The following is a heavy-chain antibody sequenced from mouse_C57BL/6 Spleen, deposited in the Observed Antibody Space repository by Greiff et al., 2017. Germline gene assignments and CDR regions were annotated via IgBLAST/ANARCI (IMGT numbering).Heavy chain of an antibody. D-gene: IGHD1-1*01. V-gene: IGHV3-6*01. CDR3: ARGAITTVAYWYFDV. J-gene: IGHJ1*03. Sequence: EVKLLESGPGLVKPSQSLSLTCSVTGYSITSGYYWNWIRQFPGNKLEWMGYISYDGSNNYNPSLKNRISITRDTSKNQFFLKLNSVTTEDTATYYCARGAITTVAYWYFDVWGTGTTVTVSS. CDR2: ISYDGSN. CDR1: GYSITSGYY.